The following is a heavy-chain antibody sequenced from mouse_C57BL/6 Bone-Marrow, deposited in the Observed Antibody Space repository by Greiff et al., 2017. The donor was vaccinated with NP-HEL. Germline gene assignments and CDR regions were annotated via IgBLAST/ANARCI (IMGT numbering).Heavy chain of an antibody. V-gene: IGHV1-50*01. CDR2: IDPSDSYT. Sequence: QVQLQQSGAELVKPGASVKLSCKASGYTFTSYWMQWVKQRPGQGLEWIGEIDPSDSYTNYNQKFKGKATLTVDTSSSTAYMQLSSLTSEDSAVYYCARRTVVAHYWYFDVWGTGTTVTVSS. J-gene: IGHJ1*03. D-gene: IGHD1-1*01. CDR3: ARRTVVAHYWYFDV. CDR1: GYTFTSYW.